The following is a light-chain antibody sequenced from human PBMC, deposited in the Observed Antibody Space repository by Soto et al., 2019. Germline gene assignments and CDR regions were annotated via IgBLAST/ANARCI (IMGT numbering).Light chain of an antibody. Sequence: QSVLTQPASVSGSPGQSITISCTGTSSDVGSYNLVSWYQQHPGKAPKLMIYEGSKRPSGVSNCFSGSKSGKPASLTISGLQAEDEADYYCCSYAGSSTSHVVFGGGTKVTVL. CDR3: CSYAGSSTSHVV. J-gene: IGLJ2*01. CDR2: EGS. V-gene: IGLV2-23*01. CDR1: SSDVGSYNL.